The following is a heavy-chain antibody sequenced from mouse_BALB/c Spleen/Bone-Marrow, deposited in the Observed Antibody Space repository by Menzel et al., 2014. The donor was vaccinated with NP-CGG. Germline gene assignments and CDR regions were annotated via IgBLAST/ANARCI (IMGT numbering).Heavy chain of an antibody. CDR2: IGPANGNT. Sequence: VQLQQSGAELVKPGASVKLSCTGSSFNIKDTFMHWVKKRPEQGLEWIGRIGPANGNTKYDPKFQGKATITADTSSNTAYLHLTSLTSEDTAVYYCTRGEDYWGQGTTLAVSS. CDR1: SFNIKDTF. J-gene: IGHJ2*01. V-gene: IGHV14-3*02. CDR3: TRGEDY.